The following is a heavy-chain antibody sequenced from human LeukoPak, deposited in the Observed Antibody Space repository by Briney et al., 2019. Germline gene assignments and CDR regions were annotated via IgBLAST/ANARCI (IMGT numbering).Heavy chain of an antibody. CDR1: GGSISSYY. V-gene: IGHV4-34*01. CDR2: INHSGST. Sequence: PSETLSLSCTVSGGSISSYYWSWIRQPPGKGLEWIGEINHSGSTNYNPSLKSRVTISVDTSKDQFSLKLSSVTAADTAVYYCASPIAVAAAWGQGTLVTVSS. J-gene: IGHJ5*02. CDR3: ASPIAVAAA. D-gene: IGHD6-19*01.